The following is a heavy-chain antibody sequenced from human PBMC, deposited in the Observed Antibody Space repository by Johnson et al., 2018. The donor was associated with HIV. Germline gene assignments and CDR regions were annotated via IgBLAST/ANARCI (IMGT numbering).Heavy chain of an antibody. J-gene: IGHJ3*02. CDR1: GFTFSSYA. CDR2: ISYDGSNK. D-gene: IGHD6-13*01. Sequence: QMLLVESGGGVVQPGRSLRLSCAASGFTFSSYAMHWVRQAPGKGLEWVAVISYDGSNKYYADSVKGRFTISRDNSKNTLYLQMNSLRAEDTAVYYCARGLAADALDIWGQGTMVTVSS. CDR3: ARGLAADALDI. V-gene: IGHV3-30-3*01.